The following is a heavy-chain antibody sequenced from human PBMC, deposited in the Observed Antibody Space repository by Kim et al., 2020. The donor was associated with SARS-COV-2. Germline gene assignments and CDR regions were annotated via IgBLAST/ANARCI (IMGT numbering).Heavy chain of an antibody. V-gene: IGHV3-7*01. CDR3: VRYCSGDTCYGQQSPFQY. Sequence: GGSLRLSCEASGFAFSDYWMSWVRQAPGEGLEWVGSMNQGGSQIYYMDSVKGRFTISRDNAKKSLYLQMNSLRVEDTAMYYCVRYCSGDTCYGQQSPFQYWGQGTLVTVSS. CDR2: MNQGGSQI. D-gene: IGHD2-15*01. CDR1: GFAFSDYW. J-gene: IGHJ4*01.